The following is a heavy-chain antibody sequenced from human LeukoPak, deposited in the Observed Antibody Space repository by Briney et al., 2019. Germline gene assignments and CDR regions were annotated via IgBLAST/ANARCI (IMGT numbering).Heavy chain of an antibody. CDR1: GFTVSSDY. CDR3: ARARVGSGKGGMDV. V-gene: IGHV3-66*01. J-gene: IGHJ6*02. CDR2: IFSTGTT. D-gene: IGHD3-10*01. Sequence: HPGESLRLSCAASGFTVSSDYMSWVRQAPGKGLEWVSIIFSTGTTFYADSVKGRFTISRDDSKNTVHLQMNSLRAEDTAVYYCARARVGSGKGGMDVWGQGTTVTVSS.